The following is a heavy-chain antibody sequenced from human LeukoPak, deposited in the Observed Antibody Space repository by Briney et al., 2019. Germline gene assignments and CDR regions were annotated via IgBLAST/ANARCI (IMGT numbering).Heavy chain of an antibody. D-gene: IGHD1-20*01. CDR1: GFTVSSNY. Sequence: GGSLRLSCAASGFTVSSNYMSWVRQAPGKGLEWVSVIYSGGSTYYADSVKGRFTISRDNSKNTLYLQMNSLRAEDTAVYYCVRGWYNWNYYYYYGMDVWGQGTTVTVSS. V-gene: IGHV3-66*01. J-gene: IGHJ6*02. CDR2: IYSGGST. CDR3: VRGWYNWNYYYYYGMDV.